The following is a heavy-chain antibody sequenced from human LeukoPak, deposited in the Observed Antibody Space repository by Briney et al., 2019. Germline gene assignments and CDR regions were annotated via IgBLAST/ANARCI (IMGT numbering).Heavy chain of an antibody. V-gene: IGHV4-61*02. D-gene: IGHD3-22*01. CDR1: GGSISSDNYS. J-gene: IGHJ4*02. CDR3: ARFSNYYDSRIHYLDY. Sequence: PSETLSLTCTVSGGSISSDNYSWSWIRQPAGKGLEWIGRVYTSGSTNYNPSLKSRVTISVDTSKNQFSLSLSSVTAADTAVYYCARFSNYYDSRIHYLDYWGQGTLVSVSS. CDR2: VYTSGST.